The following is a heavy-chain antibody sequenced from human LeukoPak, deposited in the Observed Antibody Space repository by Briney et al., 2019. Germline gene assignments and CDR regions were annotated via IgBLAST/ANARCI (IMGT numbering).Heavy chain of an antibody. V-gene: IGHV4-4*07. CDR2: IYPTGSI. D-gene: IGHD3-22*01. Sequence: SETLSLTCTVSGGSISSYHWSWIRQPAGKALEWIGRIYPTGSINYNPSLKSRVTMSVDTSKNQLSLKLTSLTAADTAVYFCARDPSTFSGYFDFWGQGTLVTVSS. CDR3: ARDPSTFSGYFDF. CDR1: GGSISSYH. J-gene: IGHJ4*02.